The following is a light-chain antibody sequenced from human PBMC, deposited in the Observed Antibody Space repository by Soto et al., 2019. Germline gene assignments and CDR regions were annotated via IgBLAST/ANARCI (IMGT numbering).Light chain of an antibody. Sequence: QSALTQPASVSGSLGQSITISCSGTSSDVGAYNYVSWYQQYTGKAPKLMIYHVTDRPSGVSNRFSGSKSGNTASLTISGLQADDEADYYCCSYTTSNTFVFGTGTKLTVL. CDR3: CSYTTSNTFV. CDR2: HVT. CDR1: SSDVGAYNY. V-gene: IGLV2-14*01. J-gene: IGLJ1*01.